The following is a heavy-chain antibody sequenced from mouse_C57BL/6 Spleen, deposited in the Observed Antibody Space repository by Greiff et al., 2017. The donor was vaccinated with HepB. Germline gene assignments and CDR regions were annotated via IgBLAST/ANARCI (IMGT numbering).Heavy chain of an antibody. D-gene: IGHD2-12*01. CDR1: GYSITSGYY. CDR3: ASYDRGYYAMDD. J-gene: IGHJ4*01. CDR2: ISYDGSN. Sequence: ESGPGLVKPSQSLSLTCSVTGYSITSGYYWNWIRQFPGNKLEWMGYISYDGSNNYNPSLKNRISITRDTSKNQCFLKLNSVTTEDTATYYCASYDRGYYAMDDWGQGTSVTVSS. V-gene: IGHV3-6*01.